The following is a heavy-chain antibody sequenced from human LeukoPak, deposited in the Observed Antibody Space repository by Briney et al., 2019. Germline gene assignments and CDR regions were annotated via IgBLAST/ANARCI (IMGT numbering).Heavy chain of an antibody. CDR1: GFTFSSSA. Sequence: GGSLRLSCAASGFTFSSSAMSWVRQAPGKGLEWVSAISGRSGSTYYADTAQGRVSISRDNSKNTLYLQMNGLRVEETAVYYCAKSKGGDFWSGYYTDESGVFDYWGQGTLVTVSS. CDR3: AKSKGGDFWSGYYTDESGVFDY. D-gene: IGHD3-3*01. CDR2: ISGRSGST. V-gene: IGHV3-23*01. J-gene: IGHJ4*02.